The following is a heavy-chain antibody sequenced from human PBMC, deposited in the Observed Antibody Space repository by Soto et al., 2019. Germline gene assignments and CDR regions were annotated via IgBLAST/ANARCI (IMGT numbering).Heavy chain of an antibody. V-gene: IGHV1-3*05. CDR3: ASTPGIAVADY. Sequence: QVQLVQSGAEEKKPGASVKVSCKASGYTFTSYAMHWVRQAPGQRLEWMGWINAGNGNTKYSQKFQGRVTITRDTSASTAYMEVSSLRSEDTAVYYCASTPGIAVADYWGKGTLVTVSS. CDR2: INAGNGNT. CDR1: GYTFTSYA. J-gene: IGHJ4*02. D-gene: IGHD6-19*01.